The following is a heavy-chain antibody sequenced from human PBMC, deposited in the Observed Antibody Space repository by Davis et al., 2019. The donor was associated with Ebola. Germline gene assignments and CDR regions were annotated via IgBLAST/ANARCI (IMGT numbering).Heavy chain of an antibody. J-gene: IGHJ4*02. CDR2: IYHSGGT. Sequence: LRLSCAVSGGSISSGGYSWSWIRQPPGKGLEWIGYIYHSGGTYYNPSLGSRVTMSIDTSKNQVSLKLTSVTAADTALYYCARAVAVSTHIDSWGQGTLVTVSP. CDR3: ARAVAVSTHIDS. D-gene: IGHD5/OR15-5a*01. CDR1: GGSISSGGYS. V-gene: IGHV4-30-2*01.